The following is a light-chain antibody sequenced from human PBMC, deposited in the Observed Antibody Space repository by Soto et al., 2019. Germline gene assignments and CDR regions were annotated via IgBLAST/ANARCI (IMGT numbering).Light chain of an antibody. V-gene: IGLV1-44*01. Sequence: QSVLTQPPSASGTPGQRVTISCSGGSSNIGSNTVNWYQQLPGTAPKLLIYSNNQRPPGVPDRFSGSKSDTSASLAISGLQSEDEADYFCAAWDDSLNGFWVFGGGTKLTVL. J-gene: IGLJ3*02. CDR2: SNN. CDR3: AAWDDSLNGFWV. CDR1: SSNIGSNT.